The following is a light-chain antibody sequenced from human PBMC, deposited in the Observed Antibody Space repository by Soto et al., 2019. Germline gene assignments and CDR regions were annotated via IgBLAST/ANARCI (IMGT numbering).Light chain of an antibody. CDR3: GSITRSSTSV. Sequence: QSVLSQPASVSGSPGQSITISCTGTSSDVGGFEYVSWYQHQPGKAPKLIIYDVTKRPSGVSNRFSGSKSGNTASLTISGIQAEDEGDYYCGSITRSSTSVFGTG. CDR1: SSDVGGFEY. V-gene: IGLV2-14*01. J-gene: IGLJ1*01. CDR2: DVT.